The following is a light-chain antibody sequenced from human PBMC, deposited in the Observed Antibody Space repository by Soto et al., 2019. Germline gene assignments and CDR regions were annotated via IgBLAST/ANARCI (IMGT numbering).Light chain of an antibody. Sequence: EIVMTQSPATLSVSPGERATLSCRASKSVSSNLAWYQQKPGQAPRLLIYGASTMATGIPARFSGSGSGTEFTLTISSLQSEDFAVYYCQQYNNWPPYTFGQGTKLEIK. CDR1: KSVSSN. J-gene: IGKJ2*01. CDR2: GAS. V-gene: IGKV3-15*01. CDR3: QQYNNWPPYT.